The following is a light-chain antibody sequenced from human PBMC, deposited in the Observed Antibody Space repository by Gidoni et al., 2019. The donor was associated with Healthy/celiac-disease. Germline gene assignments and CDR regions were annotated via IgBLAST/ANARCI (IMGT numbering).Light chain of an antibody. V-gene: IGKV1D-13*01. CDR3: QQFNNYPLVLT. CDR2: DAS. CDR1: QGISSA. J-gene: IGKJ4*01. Sequence: AIQLTQSPSSLSASVGDRVTITCRASQGISSALAWYQQKPGKAPKLLIYDASSLESGVPSRFSGSGSGTDFTLTISSLQPEDFATYYCQQFNNYPLVLTFGGGTKVEIK.